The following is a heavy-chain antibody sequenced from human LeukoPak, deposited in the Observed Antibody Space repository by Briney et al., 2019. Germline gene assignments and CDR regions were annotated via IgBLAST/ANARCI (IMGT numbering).Heavy chain of an antibody. J-gene: IGHJ6*03. D-gene: IGHD4-17*01. Sequence: PSETQSLTCTVSGGSISSHYWSWIRQPPGKGLEWIGYIYYSGSTNYNPSLKSRVTISVDTSKNQFSLKLSSVTAADTAVYYCARLLYGDYYYYYYMDVWGKGTTVTVSS. CDR3: ARLLYGDYYYYYYMDV. CDR2: IYYSGST. CDR1: GGSISSHY. V-gene: IGHV4-59*11.